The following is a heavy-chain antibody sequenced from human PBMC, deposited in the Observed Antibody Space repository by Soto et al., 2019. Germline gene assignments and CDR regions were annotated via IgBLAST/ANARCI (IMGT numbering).Heavy chain of an antibody. D-gene: IGHD1-26*01. CDR2: VSSSGSAM. CDR3: VRSRYVGSYLGYFDS. CDR1: GFSFSSYE. Sequence: PGGSLRLSCAGSGFSFSSYEMNWVRQAPGKGLEWLSFVSSSGSAMYHTDSVKGRFTISRDNGKNSLYLQMDSLRAEDTAVYYCVRSRYVGSYLGYFDSWGQGTLVTVSS. J-gene: IGHJ4*02. V-gene: IGHV3-48*03.